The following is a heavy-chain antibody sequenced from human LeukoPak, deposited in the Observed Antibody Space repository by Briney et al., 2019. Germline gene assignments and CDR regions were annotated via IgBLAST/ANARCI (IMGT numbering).Heavy chain of an antibody. Sequence: GGSLRLSCAASGFTFSSYWMHWVRQAPGKGLVWVSRINSDGSSTSYADSVKGRFTISRDNAKNTLYLQMNSLRAEDTAVYYCAKVVYSSSWSAFDYWGQGTLVTVSS. D-gene: IGHD6-13*01. CDR1: GFTFSSYW. J-gene: IGHJ4*02. V-gene: IGHV3-74*01. CDR3: AKVVYSSSWSAFDY. CDR2: INSDGSST.